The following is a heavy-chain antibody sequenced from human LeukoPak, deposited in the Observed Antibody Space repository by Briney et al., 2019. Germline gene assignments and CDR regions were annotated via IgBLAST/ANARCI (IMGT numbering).Heavy chain of an antibody. CDR2: IYYSGST. V-gene: IGHV4-59*01. CDR1: GGSISSYY. CDR3: ARERGRDAFDI. Sequence: PSETPSLTCTVSGGSISSYYWSWIRQPPGKGLEWIGYIYYSGSTNYNPSLKSRVTISVDTSKNQFSLKLSSVTAADTAVYYCARERGRDAFDIWGQGTMVTVSS. J-gene: IGHJ3*02.